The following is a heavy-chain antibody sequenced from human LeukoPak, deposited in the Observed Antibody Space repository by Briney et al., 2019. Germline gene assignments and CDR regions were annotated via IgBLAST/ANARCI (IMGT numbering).Heavy chain of an antibody. V-gene: IGHV4-34*01. J-gene: IGHJ4*02. D-gene: IGHD1-1*01. Sequence: PSETLSLTCAVYGGSFSGYYWSWIRQPPGKGLEWIGEINHSGSTNYNPSLKSRVTISVDTSKNQFSLKLSSVTAADTAVYYCAREAAGLERRIDYWGQGTLVTVSS. CDR1: GGSFSGYY. CDR2: INHSGST. CDR3: AREAAGLERRIDY.